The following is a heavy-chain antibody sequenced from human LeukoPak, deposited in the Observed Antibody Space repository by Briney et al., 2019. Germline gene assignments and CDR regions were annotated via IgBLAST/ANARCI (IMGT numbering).Heavy chain of an antibody. Sequence: PGGSLRLSCAASGFTFSGYAISWVRQAPGKGLEWVSSISGSGGSTYYADSVEGRFTISRDNSENTLYLQMNSLRAEDTAVYYCAKGTMVTTYNWDHWGQGTLVTVSS. CDR3: AKGTMVTTYNWDH. J-gene: IGHJ4*02. CDR2: ISGSGGST. CDR1: GFTFSGYA. D-gene: IGHD4-17*01. V-gene: IGHV3-23*01.